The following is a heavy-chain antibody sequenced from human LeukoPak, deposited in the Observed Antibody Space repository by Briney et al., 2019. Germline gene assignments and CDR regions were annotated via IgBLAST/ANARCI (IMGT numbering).Heavy chain of an antibody. CDR3: TSAAARAFAI. J-gene: IGHJ3*02. CDR1: GDSVSSYNAA. Sequence: SQTLSLTCAISGDSVSSYNAAWNWIRQSPSRGLEWLGRTYYRSKWGNDYAVSVKRRITLDPDTSKNQFSLQLNSVTPEDTAVYYCTSAAARAFAIWGQGRTVTV. CDR2: TYYRSKWGN. V-gene: IGHV6-1*01. D-gene: IGHD6-25*01.